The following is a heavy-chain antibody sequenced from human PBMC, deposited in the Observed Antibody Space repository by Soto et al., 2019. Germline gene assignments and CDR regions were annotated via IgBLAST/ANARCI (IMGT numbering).Heavy chain of an antibody. Sequence: SETLSLTCTVSGDSVTSVSDYWSWIRQPPGKGLEWIGYIYYSGSADYNPSLGSQVTISIDTSKNQFSLKLTSVTAADTAVYYCARGVGFGYYYYHMDLWGQGTTVTSP. J-gene: IGHJ6*02. CDR2: IYYSGSA. CDR3: ARGVGFGYYYYHMDL. CDR1: GDSVTSVSDY. D-gene: IGHD3-10*01. V-gene: IGHV4-61*01.